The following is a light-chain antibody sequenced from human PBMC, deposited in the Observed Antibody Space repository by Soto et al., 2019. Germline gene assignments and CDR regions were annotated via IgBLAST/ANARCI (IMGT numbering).Light chain of an antibody. CDR3: HQYGSSPST. J-gene: IGKJ1*01. Sequence: EIVLTQSPGTLSLSPGERATLSCRASQSITSSYLAWYQQKPGQAPRLLIYGASYRATGIPDRFSGSGSGTDFTLTISRLEPEDFAVYYCHQYGSSPSTFDQGTKVEIK. V-gene: IGKV3-20*01. CDR1: QSITSSY. CDR2: GAS.